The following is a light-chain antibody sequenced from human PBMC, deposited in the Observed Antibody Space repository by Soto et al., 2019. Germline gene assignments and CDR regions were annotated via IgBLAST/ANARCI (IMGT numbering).Light chain of an antibody. CDR2: SDD. J-gene: IGLJ3*02. Sequence: QLVLTQPPSASGTPGQKVTISCSGASSNIGNNFVSWYQQVPGTAPKLLIYSDDQRPSGVPDRVSGSKSGTSASLAISGLRSEDEADYYCSTWDASLSGRVFGGGTKVTVL. V-gene: IGLV1-47*02. CDR3: STWDASLSGRV. CDR1: SSNIGNNF.